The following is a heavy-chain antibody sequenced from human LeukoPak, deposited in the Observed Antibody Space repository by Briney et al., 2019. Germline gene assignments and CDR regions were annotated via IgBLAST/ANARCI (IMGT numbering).Heavy chain of an antibody. V-gene: IGHV3-66*01. CDR3: AKDPGGSYYYFDY. CDR2: IYSGGST. Sequence: GGSLRLSCAASGFTVSSNYMSWVRQAPGKGLEWVSVIYSGGSTYYADSVKGRFTISRDNSKNTLYLQMNSLRAEDTAVYYCAKDPGGSYYYFDYWGQGTLVTVSS. D-gene: IGHD1-26*01. J-gene: IGHJ4*02. CDR1: GFTVSSNY.